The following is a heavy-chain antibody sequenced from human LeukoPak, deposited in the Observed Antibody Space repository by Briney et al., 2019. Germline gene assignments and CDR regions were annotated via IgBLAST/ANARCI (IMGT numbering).Heavy chain of an antibody. D-gene: IGHD3-22*01. V-gene: IGHV3-30*18. CDR1: GLTFNTYG. CDR2: ISSGGSDE. CDR3: AKGGRYYFDSSATGYYIDF. Sequence: PGGSLRLSCAASGLTFNTYGMHWVRQTPGKGLEWVAVISSGGSDEHYAESVKGRFAISRDNSQNTLYLQMNSLRVKDTAVYYCAKGGRYYFDSSATGYYIDFWGQGTLVTVSS. J-gene: IGHJ4*02.